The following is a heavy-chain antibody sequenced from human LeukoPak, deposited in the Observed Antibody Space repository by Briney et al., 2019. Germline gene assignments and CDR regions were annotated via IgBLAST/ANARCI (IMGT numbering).Heavy chain of an antibody. J-gene: IGHJ4*02. CDR2: IYSGGST. CDR1: GFTVSSNY. D-gene: IGHD6-19*01. V-gene: IGHV3-53*01. Sequence: VGSLRLSCAASGFTVSSNYMTWVRQAPGKGLEWVSLIYSGGSTYYADSVKGRFIISRHNSKNTLYLQMNSLRAEDTAVYYCARDWKADSSAWYAWGYWGQGTLVTVSS. CDR3: ARDWKADSSAWYAWGY.